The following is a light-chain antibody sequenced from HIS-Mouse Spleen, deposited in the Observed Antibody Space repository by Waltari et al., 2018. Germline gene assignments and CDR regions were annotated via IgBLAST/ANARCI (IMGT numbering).Light chain of an antibody. Sequence: QSALTQPASVSGSPGQSITLSCTGTSSDVGGYNYVSCYQQHPGKAPKLMIYEVSNRPSGVSNRFSGSKSGNTASLTISGLQAEDEADYYCSSYTSSSTDVVFGGGTKLTVL. J-gene: IGLJ2*01. V-gene: IGLV2-14*01. CDR3: SSYTSSSTDVV. CDR1: SSDVGGYNY. CDR2: EVS.